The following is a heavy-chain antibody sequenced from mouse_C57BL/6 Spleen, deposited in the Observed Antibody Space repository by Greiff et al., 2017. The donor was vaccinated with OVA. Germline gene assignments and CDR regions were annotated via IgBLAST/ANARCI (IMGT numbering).Heavy chain of an antibody. CDR3: AENYGSSSGAY. J-gene: IGHJ3*01. V-gene: IGHV5-17*01. D-gene: IGHD1-1*01. Sequence: EVQVVESGGGLVKPGGSLKLSCAASGFTFSDYGMHWVRQAPEKGLEWVAYISSGSSTIYYADKVKGRFTISRDNAKNTLFLQMTSLRSEDTAMYCCAENYGSSSGAYWGQGTLVTVSA. CDR2: ISSGSSTI. CDR1: GFTFSDYG.